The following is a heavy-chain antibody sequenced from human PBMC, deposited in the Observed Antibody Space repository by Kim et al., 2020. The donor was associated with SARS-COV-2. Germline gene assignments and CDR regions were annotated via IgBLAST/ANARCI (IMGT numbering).Heavy chain of an antibody. CDR1: GFSFSDSA. V-gene: IGHV3-73*01. D-gene: IGHD3-3*02. CDR2: IRSKANSYAT. J-gene: IGHJ3*02. CDR3: TRVPGTPLAFWDAYD. Sequence: GGSLRLSCAASGFSFSDSAMHWVRQASGKGLEWVGRIRSKANSYATTYAASVKGRFTISRDDSKNAAYLQMNSLKTEDTAGYYGTRVPGTPLAFWDAYD.